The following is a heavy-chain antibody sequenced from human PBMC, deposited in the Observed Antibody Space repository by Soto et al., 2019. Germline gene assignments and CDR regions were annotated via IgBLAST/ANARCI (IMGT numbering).Heavy chain of an antibody. CDR1: GGFTSTNNW. J-gene: IGHJ4*02. V-gene: IGHV4-4*02. D-gene: IGHD3-10*01. CDR2: AYPSGST. CDR3: ARSPPSSYYGGSGTFDY. Sequence: QLQLQESGPGLVRPSGTLSLTCAVSGGFTSTNNWWSWVRQPPGKGLEWSGDAYPSGSTEYNPSHKSRVSISVDKSKNQIALKLTSATAADTAVYYCARSPPSSYYGGSGTFDYWGQGTLVTVSS.